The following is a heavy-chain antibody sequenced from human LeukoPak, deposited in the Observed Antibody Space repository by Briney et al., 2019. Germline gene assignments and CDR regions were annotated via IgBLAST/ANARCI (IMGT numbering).Heavy chain of an antibody. V-gene: IGHV3-23*01. CDR2: ISASGGST. Sequence: GGSLRLSCAASEFTFNNYAMSWFRQAPGKGLEWVSVISASGGSTHYADSVKGRFTISRDNSKNTLYLQMNSLRPEDTAIYYCARSNDFWSGPLRNYYYYMNVWGKGTTVTVSS. CDR1: EFTFNNYA. D-gene: IGHD3-3*01. CDR3: ARSNDFWSGPLRNYYYYMNV. J-gene: IGHJ6*03.